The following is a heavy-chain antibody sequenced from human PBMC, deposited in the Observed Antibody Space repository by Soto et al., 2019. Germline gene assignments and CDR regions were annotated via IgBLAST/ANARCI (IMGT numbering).Heavy chain of an antibody. V-gene: IGHV1-69*12. CDR3: ARDDCSGGSCYPHHYYYGMDV. CDR1: GGTFSSYA. J-gene: IGHJ6*02. CDR2: IIPIFGTA. Sequence: QVQLVQSGAEVKKPGSSVKVSCKASGGTFSSYAISWVRQAPGQGLEWMGGIIPIFGTANYAQKFQGRVTITADESTSTACKELSSLSSEDTAVYYCARDDCSGGSCYPHHYYYGMDVWGQGTTVTVSS. D-gene: IGHD2-15*01.